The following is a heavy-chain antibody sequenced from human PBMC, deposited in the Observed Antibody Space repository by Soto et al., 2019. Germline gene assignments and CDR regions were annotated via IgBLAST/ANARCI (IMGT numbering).Heavy chain of an antibody. CDR2: ISAYNGNT. Sequence: ASVKVSCKASGYTFTSYGISWVRQAPGQGLEWMGWISAYNGNTNYAQKLQGRVTMTTDTSTSTAYMELRSLRSDDTAVYYCARLGPDPDGVGWFDPWGQGTLVTVSS. J-gene: IGHJ5*02. CDR1: GYTFTSYG. CDR3: ARLGPDPDGVGWFDP. D-gene: IGHD3-3*01. V-gene: IGHV1-18*01.